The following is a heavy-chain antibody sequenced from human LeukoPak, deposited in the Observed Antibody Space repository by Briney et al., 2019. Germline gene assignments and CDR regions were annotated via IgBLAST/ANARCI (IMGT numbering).Heavy chain of an antibody. CDR3: ARVWRYYDILTGYYRLVGAFDI. CDR1: GVTFSSYD. D-gene: IGHD3-9*01. J-gene: IGHJ3*02. CDR2: ISYDGSNK. Sequence: GGSLRLSCAASGVTFSSYDMHWVREAPGKGVGWVAVISYDGSNKYYADTVKGRFTNYRDNSKNTLYLQMNSLRPEDTAVYYCARVWRYYDILTGYYRLVGAFDIWGQGTMVTVSS. V-gene: IGHV3-30*04.